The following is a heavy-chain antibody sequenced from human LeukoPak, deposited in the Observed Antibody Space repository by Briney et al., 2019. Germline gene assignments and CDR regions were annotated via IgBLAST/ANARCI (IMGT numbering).Heavy chain of an antibody. CDR2: ISDNGGST. Sequence: GGSLRLSCAASGFAFSSYAMSWVRQAPGKGLEWVSTISDNGGSTYYADSVKGRFTISRDNSKNTLYLQMNSLRAEDTAVYYCAKPPPDSSSWLFDYWGQGALVTVSS. V-gene: IGHV3-23*01. J-gene: IGHJ4*02. CDR1: GFAFSSYA. CDR3: AKPPPDSSSWLFDY. D-gene: IGHD6-13*01.